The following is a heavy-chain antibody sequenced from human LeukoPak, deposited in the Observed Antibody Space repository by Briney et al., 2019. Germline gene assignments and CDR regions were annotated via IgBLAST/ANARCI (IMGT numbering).Heavy chain of an antibody. Sequence: ASVKVSCKASGYTFTRYYMHWVRQAPGQGLEWMGIINPSGGSTSYAQKFQGRVSMTRDTSTSTAYMELSRLRSDDTAVYYCARAGLDLYDSSGYYLGHWGQGTLVTVSS. CDR1: GYTFTRYY. CDR3: ARAGLDLYDSSGYYLGH. V-gene: IGHV1-46*01. D-gene: IGHD3-22*01. CDR2: INPSGGST. J-gene: IGHJ4*02.